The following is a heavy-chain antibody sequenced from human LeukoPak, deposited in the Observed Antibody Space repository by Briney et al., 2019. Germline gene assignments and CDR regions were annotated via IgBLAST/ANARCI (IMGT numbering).Heavy chain of an antibody. J-gene: IGHJ5*02. D-gene: IGHD6-13*01. CDR3: AREDSSNWNWFDP. Sequence: SETLFLTCTVSGGSISSGSYYWSWIRQPAGKGLEWIGRVFTSGSTNYNPSLKSRVTISVDTSKNQFSLKLSSVTAADTAVYYCAREDSSNWNWFDPWGQGTLVTVSS. CDR2: VFTSGST. V-gene: IGHV4-61*02. CDR1: GGSISSGSYY.